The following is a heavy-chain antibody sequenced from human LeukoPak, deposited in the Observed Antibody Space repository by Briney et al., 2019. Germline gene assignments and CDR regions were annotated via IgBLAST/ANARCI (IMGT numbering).Heavy chain of an antibody. D-gene: IGHD6-13*01. CDR2: ISGSGDST. CDR1: GFTFSSYA. J-gene: IGHJ3*02. Sequence: PGGSLRLSCAASGFTFSSYAMSWVRQAPGKGLGWVSAISGSGDSTYYADSVKGRFTISRDNSMNTLYLQMNSLRAEDTAVYYCACRRIAAAGTGALIAFDIWGQGTMVTVSS. CDR3: ACRRIAAAGTGALIAFDI. V-gene: IGHV3-23*01.